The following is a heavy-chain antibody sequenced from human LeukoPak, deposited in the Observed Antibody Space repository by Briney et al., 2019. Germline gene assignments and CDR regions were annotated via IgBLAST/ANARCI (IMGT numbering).Heavy chain of an antibody. CDR2: LYYSGST. CDR3: ARTTIVRGTYYMDV. V-gene: IGHV4-39*06. Sequence: SETLSLTCTVSGGSISSSNYYWGWIRQPPGRGLEWIGSLYYSGSTYYNPSLKSRVTISVAASKTQLPLKLSSMTVADTAVYYCARTTIVRGTYYMDVWGKGTTVTISS. D-gene: IGHD3-10*01. J-gene: IGHJ6*03. CDR1: GGSISSSNYY.